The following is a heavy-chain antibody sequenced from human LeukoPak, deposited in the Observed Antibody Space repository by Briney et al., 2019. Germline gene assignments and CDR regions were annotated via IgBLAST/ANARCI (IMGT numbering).Heavy chain of an antibody. J-gene: IGHJ4*02. CDR3: ASTVDIVATRFDY. Sequence: ASVTVSCKVSGYTLTELSMHWVRQAPGKGLEWMGGFDPEDGETIYAQKFQGRVTMTEDTSTDTAYMELSSLRSEDTAVYYCASTVDIVATRFDYWGQGTLVTVSS. V-gene: IGHV1-24*01. D-gene: IGHD5-12*01. CDR1: GYTLTELS. CDR2: FDPEDGET.